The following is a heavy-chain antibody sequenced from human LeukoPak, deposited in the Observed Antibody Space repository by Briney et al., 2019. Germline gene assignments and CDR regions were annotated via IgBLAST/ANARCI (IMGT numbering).Heavy chain of an antibody. D-gene: IGHD6-19*01. CDR3: AKEAGLAVAGPSETFDY. CDR2: ISYDGSSK. Sequence: GGSLRLSCAASGFTFSSYGMHWVRQAPGKGLEWVAGISYDGSSKTYADSLKGRFTTSRDKSENTLYLQMNSLGAEDTAVYYCAKEAGLAVAGPSETFDYWGQGTLVTVSS. J-gene: IGHJ4*02. CDR1: GFTFSSYG. V-gene: IGHV3-30*18.